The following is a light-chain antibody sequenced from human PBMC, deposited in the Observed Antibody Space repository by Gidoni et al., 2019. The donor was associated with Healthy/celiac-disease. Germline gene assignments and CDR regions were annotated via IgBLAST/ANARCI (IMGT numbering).Light chain of an antibody. J-gene: IGKJ4*01. Sequence: EIVLTQSPATLSLSPGERATLSCRARQSVSSYLAWYQQKPGQAPRLLIYDASNRATGIPARLSGSGSGTDFTLTISSLEPEDVAVYYCQQRSNWPPVLTFGGGTKVEIK. V-gene: IGKV3-11*01. CDR2: DAS. CDR3: QQRSNWPPVLT. CDR1: QSVSSY.